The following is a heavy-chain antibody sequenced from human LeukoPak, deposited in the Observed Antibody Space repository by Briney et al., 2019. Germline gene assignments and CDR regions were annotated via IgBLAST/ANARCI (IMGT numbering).Heavy chain of an antibody. CDR2: VYAAGAT. CDR3: AREILGGRPGRFDS. J-gene: IGHJ4*02. CDR1: GDSLYPQY. V-gene: IGHV4-4*09. D-gene: IGHD1-26*01. Sequence: PSETLSLTCSVSGDSLYPQYWNWIRQPPGKGLEWIGFVYAAGATNYSPSLKSRVTIFVDTSKNHFSLRLTSVTAADTAVYYCAREILGGRPGRFDSWGQGILVTVSS.